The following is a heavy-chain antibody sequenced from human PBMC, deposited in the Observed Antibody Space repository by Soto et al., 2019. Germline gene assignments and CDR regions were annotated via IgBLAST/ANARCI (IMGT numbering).Heavy chain of an antibody. D-gene: IGHD6-13*01. CDR2: IWYDGSNK. J-gene: IGHJ4*02. V-gene: IGHV3-33*01. CDR1: GFTFSSYG. CDR3: ARDRNLGSSWYFDY. Sequence: QVQLVESGGGVVQPGRSLRLSCAASGFTFSSYGMHWVRQAPGKGLEWVAVIWYDGSNKYYADSVKGRFTISRDNSKNTLHLQMNSLRAEDTAVYYCARDRNLGSSWYFDYWGQGTLVTVSS.